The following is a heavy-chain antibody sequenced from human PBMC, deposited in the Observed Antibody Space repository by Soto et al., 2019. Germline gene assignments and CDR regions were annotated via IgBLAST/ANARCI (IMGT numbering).Heavy chain of an antibody. D-gene: IGHD1-26*01. J-gene: IGHJ2*01. CDR1: GFTFEDYS. Sequence: PGGSLRLSCVASGFTFEDYSMHWIRQVPGKGLEWVSGISSNSYTIRHADSVQGRFTISRDNAKNSLYLQMNSLRPDDSALYYCAKSNVGMVIWPTWFFDLWGRGTLVTFSS. CDR2: ISSNSYTI. V-gene: IGHV3-9*01. CDR3: AKSNVGMVIWPTWFFDL.